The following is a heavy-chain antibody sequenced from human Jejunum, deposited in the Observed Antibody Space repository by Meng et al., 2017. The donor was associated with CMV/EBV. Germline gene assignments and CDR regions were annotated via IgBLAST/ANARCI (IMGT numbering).Heavy chain of an antibody. CDR2: IIAVLKTP. CDR3: ARGFSNGYLPFDY. J-gene: IGHJ4*02. D-gene: IGHD3-22*01. Sequence: VQVVPAGTEVKKPGSSGKVSCKSSGGVFNNYALNWVRQAPGQGLEWMGGIIAVLKTPTYAQKFRGRLTITADESTGTTYMELTSLTSEDTAVYYCARGFSNGYLPFDYWGQGTLVTVSS. V-gene: IGHV1-69*01. CDR1: GGVFNNYA.